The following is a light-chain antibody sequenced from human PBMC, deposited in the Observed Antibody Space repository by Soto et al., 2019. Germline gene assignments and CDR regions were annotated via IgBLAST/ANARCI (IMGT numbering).Light chain of an antibody. Sequence: EIVLTQSPDPLSLSPGERATLSCRASQSVSSSYLAWYQQKPGQAPRLLIYGASTRATGIPDRFSGSGSGTDLYLTISRLEHADFAVYYCSQHGSSPVTFAQGTKVDIK. V-gene: IGKV3-20*01. CDR2: GAS. J-gene: IGKJ1*01. CDR3: SQHGSSPVT. CDR1: QSVSSSY.